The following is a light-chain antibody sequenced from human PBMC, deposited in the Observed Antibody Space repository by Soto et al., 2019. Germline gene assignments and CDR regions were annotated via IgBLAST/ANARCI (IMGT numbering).Light chain of an antibody. CDR3: NSYASTSTVV. CDR2: EVT. CDR1: SSDVGGYDY. J-gene: IGLJ2*01. V-gene: IGLV2-14*01. Sequence: QSALTQPASVSGSPGQSITISCTGTSSDVGGYDYVSWYQQHPGKAPKLMIYEVTNRPSGVSTRFSGAKSGNTASLTISGLQAEDEADYYCNSYASTSTVVFGGGTKLTV.